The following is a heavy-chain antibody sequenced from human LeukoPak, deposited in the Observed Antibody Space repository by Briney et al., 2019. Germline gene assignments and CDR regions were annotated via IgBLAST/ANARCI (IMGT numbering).Heavy chain of an antibody. CDR3: ARNPDGDYDY. D-gene: IGHD2-8*01. V-gene: IGHV3-74*01. J-gene: IGHJ4*02. CDR1: GFTFSSYW. Sequence: PGGSLRLSCAASGFTFSSYWMHWVRHAPGKGLVWVSHINNDGSTTSYADSVKGRFTISRDNAKNTLYLQMDSLRVEDTAVYYCARNPDGDYDYWGQGALVTVSS. CDR2: INNDGSTT.